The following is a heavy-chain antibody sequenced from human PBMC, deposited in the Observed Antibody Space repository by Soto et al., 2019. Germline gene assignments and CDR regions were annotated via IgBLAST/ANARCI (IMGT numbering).Heavy chain of an antibody. V-gene: IGHV3-7*03. J-gene: IGHJ6*02. CDR1: GFTFSSYW. CDR2: IKQDGSEK. CDR3: TRGDLWSGYRPDYYGLDV. D-gene: IGHD3-3*01. Sequence: GSLRLSCAASGFTFSSYWMSWVRQAPGKGLEWVANIKQDGSEKYYVDSVKGRFTISRDNAKNSLYLQMNSLRAEDTAVYYCTRGDLWSGYRPDYYGLDVWGQGTTVTVSS.